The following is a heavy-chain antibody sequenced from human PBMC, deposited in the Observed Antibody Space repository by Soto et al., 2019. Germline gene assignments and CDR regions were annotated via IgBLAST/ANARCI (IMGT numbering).Heavy chain of an antibody. Sequence: GGSLRLSCAASGFTFSSYWMSWVRQAPGKGLEWVANIKQDGSEKYYVDSVKGRFTISRDNAKNSLYLQMNSLRAEDTAVYYCSSGGYCSSTSCYYDYWGQGTLVTVSS. J-gene: IGHJ4*02. CDR1: GFTFSSYW. V-gene: IGHV3-7*01. CDR3: SSGGYCSSTSCYYDY. D-gene: IGHD2-2*01. CDR2: IKQDGSEK.